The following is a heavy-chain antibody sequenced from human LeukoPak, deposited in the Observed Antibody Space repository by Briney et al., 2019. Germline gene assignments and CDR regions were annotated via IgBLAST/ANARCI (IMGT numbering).Heavy chain of an antibody. J-gene: IGHJ6*03. CDR2: INAKSGDT. V-gene: IGHV1-2*02. Sequence: VASVKVSCKASGYTFTGNYMHWVRQAPGHGLEWMGWINAKSGDTNYAQKFQGRVTMTRDTSISTAYMELSRLRSDDTAVYYCARDGVYDFWSGYPPDYYSYYMDVWGKGTTVTVSS. D-gene: IGHD3-3*01. CDR3: ARDGVYDFWSGYPPDYYSYYMDV. CDR1: GYTFTGNY.